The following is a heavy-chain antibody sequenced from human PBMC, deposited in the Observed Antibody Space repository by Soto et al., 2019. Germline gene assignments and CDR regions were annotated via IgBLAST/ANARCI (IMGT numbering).Heavy chain of an antibody. CDR3: ARLYGSGSTRRVRIDY. J-gene: IGHJ4*02. CDR2: LTGSGVST. V-gene: IGHV3-23*01. D-gene: IGHD3-10*01. Sequence: GRSLRLSCAASGFTFSMYAMNWVRQAPGKGLEWVSGLTGSGVSTYYADSVKGRFTISRDNSKNTLYLQMNSLRAEDTALYYCARLYGSGSTRRVRIDYLGQGNLVTVS. CDR1: GFTFSMYA.